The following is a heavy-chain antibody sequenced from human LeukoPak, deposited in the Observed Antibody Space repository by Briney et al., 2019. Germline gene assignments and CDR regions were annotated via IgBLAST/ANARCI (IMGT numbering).Heavy chain of an antibody. D-gene: IGHD3-16*01. CDR3: AKPVIPSAYQGTYYMDV. CDR1: GLIFSSYA. CDR2: IRHDESKT. J-gene: IGHJ6*03. Sequence: GGSLRLSCAASGLIFSSYAMHRVRQAPGEGLEWVAYIRHDESKTFYADSVKGRFTISRDNSKNTLYLQMHSLRAEDTALYYCAKPVIPSAYQGTYYMDVWGKGTTVTVSS. V-gene: IGHV3-30*02.